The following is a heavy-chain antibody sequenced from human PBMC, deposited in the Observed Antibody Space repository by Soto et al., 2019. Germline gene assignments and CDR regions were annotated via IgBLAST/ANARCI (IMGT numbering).Heavy chain of an antibody. V-gene: IGHV5-51*01. J-gene: IGHJ6*04. CDR3: XXXXXXXXXXXXDV. CDR1: GYSFTSYW. Sequence: SLKISCKGSGYSFTSYWIGWVRQMPGKXXEWMGXIYPGESDTXYSPSFQVQVTISADKSRSTAYLQWSSLKTSDTDMYYWXXXXXXXXXXXXDVWGKGTTVTVSS. CDR2: IYPGESDT.